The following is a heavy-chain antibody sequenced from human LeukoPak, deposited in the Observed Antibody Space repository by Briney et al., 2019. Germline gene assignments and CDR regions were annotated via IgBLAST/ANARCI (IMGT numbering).Heavy chain of an antibody. V-gene: IGHV3-23*01. CDR1: GFTFSSYS. D-gene: IGHD3-10*01. Sequence: GGSLRLSCAASGFTFSSYSMNWVRQAPGKGLEWVSAISGSGGSTYYADSVKGRFTISRDNSKNTLYLQMSSLRAEDTAVYYCAKDLVRGSPGCFDYWGQGTLVTVSS. J-gene: IGHJ4*02. CDR3: AKDLVRGSPGCFDY. CDR2: ISGSGGST.